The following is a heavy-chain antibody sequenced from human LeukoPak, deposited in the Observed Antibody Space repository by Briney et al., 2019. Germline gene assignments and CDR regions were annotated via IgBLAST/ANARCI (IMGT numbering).Heavy chain of an antibody. CDR2: INWNGGST. CDR1: GFTFDDYG. V-gene: IGHV3-20*04. J-gene: IGHJ6*03. CDR3: ARADSSIAARLSRSSIFNYYYYMDV. D-gene: IGHD6-6*01. Sequence: RSGGSLRLSCAASGFTFDDYGMSWVRQAPGKGLEWVSGINWNGGSTGYADSVKGRFTISRDNAKNSLYLQMNSLRAEDTAVYYCARADSSIAARLSRSSIFNYYYYMDVWGKGTTVTVSS.